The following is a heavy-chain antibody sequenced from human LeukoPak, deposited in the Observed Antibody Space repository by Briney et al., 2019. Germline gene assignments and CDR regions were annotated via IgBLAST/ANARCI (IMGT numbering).Heavy chain of an antibody. Sequence: GGSLKPSCAATGFTFNYWMSWVRQAPGKVLEWVANINQDGSEKYYVDSVKGRFTISRDNAKNSLYLQMNSLRAEDTAVYFCVRAIGSNTLWGQGTLVTVSS. J-gene: IGHJ4*02. CDR2: INQDGSEK. V-gene: IGHV3-7*01. D-gene: IGHD4-23*01. CDR1: GFTFNYW. CDR3: VRAIGSNTL.